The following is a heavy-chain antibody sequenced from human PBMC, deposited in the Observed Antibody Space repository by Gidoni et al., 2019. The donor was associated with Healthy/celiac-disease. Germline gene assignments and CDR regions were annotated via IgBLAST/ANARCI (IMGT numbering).Heavy chain of an antibody. V-gene: IGHV3-23*04. J-gene: IGHJ4*02. CDR2: ISGSGGST. CDR3: AKDGGVRGEQLVRPFDY. CDR1: GFTFSSYA. D-gene: IGHD6-6*01. Sequence: VQLVESGGGLVQPGGSLRLSCAASGFTFSSYAMSWVRQAPGKGLEWVSAISGSGGSTYYADSVKGRFTISRDNSKNTLYLQMNSLRAEDTAVYYCAKDGGVRGEQLVRPFDYWGQGTLVTVSS.